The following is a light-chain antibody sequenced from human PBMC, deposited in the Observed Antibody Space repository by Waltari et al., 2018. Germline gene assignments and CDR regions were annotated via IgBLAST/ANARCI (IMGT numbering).Light chain of an antibody. J-gene: IGKJ1*01. CDR1: QSVLYSSNRQNY. V-gene: IGKV4-1*01. Sequence: DIVMTQSPDSLAVSLGERVPINCKSSQSVLYSSNRQNYLAWYQQKPGQPPKLLIYWASARESGVPDRFSGSESGTDFTLTISSLQAEDVAVYYCQQYYDIPWTFGQGTKVEIK. CDR3: QQYYDIPWT. CDR2: WAS.